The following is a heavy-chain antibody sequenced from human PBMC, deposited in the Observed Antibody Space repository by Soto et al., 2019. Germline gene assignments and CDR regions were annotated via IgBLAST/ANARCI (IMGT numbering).Heavy chain of an antibody. V-gene: IGHV3-21*01. CDR3: XXXXRXXXXXXXDDAFDI. CDR1: GFTFSSYS. J-gene: IGHJ3*02. Sequence: EVQLVESGGGLVKPGGSLRLSCAASGFTFSSYSMNWVRQAPXKXXXXXXSISSSSSYIYYADSVKGRFTISRDNAKXXXXXXXXXXXXXXXXXXXXXXXXRXXXXXXXDDAFDIWGQGTMVTVSS. CDR2: ISSSSSYI.